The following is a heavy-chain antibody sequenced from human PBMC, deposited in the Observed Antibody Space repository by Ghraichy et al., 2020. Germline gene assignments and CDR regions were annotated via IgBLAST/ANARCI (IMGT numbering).Heavy chain of an antibody. CDR1: GFTFSTFS. Sequence: LSLTCAASGFTFSTFSMNWVRQAPGKGLEWVSSISSSSYIYYADSVKGRFTISRDNAKNSLYLQMNSLRAEDTAVYYCARQPANTATTSYFDYWGQGTLVTVSS. V-gene: IGHV3-21*01. CDR3: ARQPANTATTSYFDY. J-gene: IGHJ4*02. D-gene: IGHD4-17*01. CDR2: ISSSSYI.